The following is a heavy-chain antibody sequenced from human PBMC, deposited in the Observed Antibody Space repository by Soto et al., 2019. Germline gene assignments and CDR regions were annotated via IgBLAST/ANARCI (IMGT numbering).Heavy chain of an antibody. V-gene: IGHV3-20*01. J-gene: IGHJ6*03. CDR2: INWNGGST. CDR1: GFTFDDYG. Sequence: GGSLRLSCAASGFTFDDYGMSWVRQAPGKGLEWVSGINWNGGSTGYADSVKGRFTISRDNAKNSLYLQMNSLRAEDTALYHCARVSSSRFMGYMDVWGKGTTVTVSS. D-gene: IGHD6-6*01. CDR3: ARVSSSRFMGYMDV.